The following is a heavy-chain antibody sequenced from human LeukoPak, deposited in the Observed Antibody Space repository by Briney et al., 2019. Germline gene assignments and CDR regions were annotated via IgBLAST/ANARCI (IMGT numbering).Heavy chain of an antibody. V-gene: IGHV4-34*01. CDR2: INHSGST. J-gene: IGHJ4*02. CDR1: GGSFSGYY. D-gene: IGHD3-22*01. CDR3: ARGGARPDSSGYGPYFDY. Sequence: SETLSLTCAVYGGSFSGYYWSWIRQPPGKGLEWIGEINHSGSTNYNPSLKSRVTISVDTSKNQSSLKLSSVTAADTAVYYCARGGARPDSSGYGPYFDYWGQGTLVTVSS.